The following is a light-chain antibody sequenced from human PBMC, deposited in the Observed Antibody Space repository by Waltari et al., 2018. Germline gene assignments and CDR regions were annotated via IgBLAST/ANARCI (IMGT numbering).Light chain of an antibody. CDR2: DVS. J-gene: IGKJ2*01. Sequence: EIVLTQSPATLSLSPGERATLSCRASQSVSRHLAWYQQKPGQAPRLLIYDVSNRATGIPGRFSGSGSGTDFTLTISSLEPEDFAVYFCQQYGGSPPYTFGQGTKLETK. V-gene: IGKV3-11*01. CDR3: QQYGGSPPYT. CDR1: QSVSRH.